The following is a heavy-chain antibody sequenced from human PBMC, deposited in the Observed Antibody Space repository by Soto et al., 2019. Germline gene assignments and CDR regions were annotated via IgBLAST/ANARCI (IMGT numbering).Heavy chain of an antibody. Sequence: QVQLVQSGTEVKRPGSSVKVSCKASGGILTTYTIHWVRQAPGQGLEWMGGIIPIFGTETYAQKFQGRVTITADDSTTTSDMELSSLKSEDTATYYCARGADTAMASHVDSGGPGTLVTV. CDR1: GGILTTYT. V-gene: IGHV1-69*01. D-gene: IGHD5-18*01. J-gene: IGHJ4*02. CDR3: ARGADTAMASHVDS. CDR2: IIPIFGTE.